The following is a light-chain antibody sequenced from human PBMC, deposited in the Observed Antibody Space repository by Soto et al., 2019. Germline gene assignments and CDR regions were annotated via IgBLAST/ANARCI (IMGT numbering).Light chain of an antibody. J-gene: IGKJ4*01. CDR1: QALSNY. V-gene: IGKV1-9*01. CDR3: QQLSRYPLT. Sequence: DIQLTQSPSVLSASVGDTVTITCRASQALSNYLAWYQQKPGKAPDLLIYSASTLQSGVPSRFSGSGSETEFSLTIRALQPEDFATYYCQQLSRYPLTFGGGTNVDNK. CDR2: SAS.